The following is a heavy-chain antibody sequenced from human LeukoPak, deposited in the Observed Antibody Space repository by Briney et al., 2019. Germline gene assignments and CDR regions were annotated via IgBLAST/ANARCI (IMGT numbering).Heavy chain of an antibody. V-gene: IGHV4-31*03. CDR1: GGSMSSGGYY. CDR2: IYYSGST. Sequence: PSQTLSLTCTVSGGSMSSGGYYWSWIHQHPGKGLEWIGYIYYSGSTYYNPSLKSRVTISVDTSKNQFSLKLSSVTAADMAVYYCARVGGTNYYYYGMDVWGQGTTVTVSS. CDR3: ARVGGTNYYYYGMDV. J-gene: IGHJ6*02. D-gene: IGHD3-10*01.